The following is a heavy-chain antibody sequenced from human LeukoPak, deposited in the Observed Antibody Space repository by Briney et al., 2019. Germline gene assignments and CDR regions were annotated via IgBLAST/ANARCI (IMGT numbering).Heavy chain of an antibody. V-gene: IGHV1-2*02. J-gene: IGHJ6*03. CDR3: ARTSDGGAYYYYYYMDV. CDR2: INPNSGGT. CDR1: GYTFTSYY. Sequence: ASVKVSRKASGYTFTSYYMHWVRQAPGQGLEWMGWINPNSGGTNYAQKFQGRVTMTRDTSISTAYMELSRLRSDDTAVYYCARTSDGGAYYYYYYMDVWGKGTTVTVSS. D-gene: IGHD6-25*01.